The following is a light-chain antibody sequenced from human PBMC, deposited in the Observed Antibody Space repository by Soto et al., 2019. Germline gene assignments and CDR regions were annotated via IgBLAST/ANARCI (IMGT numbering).Light chain of an antibody. CDR2: GAS. Sequence: DIVLTQSPATLSFSPGERDTLSFRASQSVSSNYLAWYQQKPGQAPRLLMYGASTRPTGIPDRFSGSGSGTDFTLTISRLEPEDFAVYYCQQYGSSRTFGQGTKVDIK. CDR1: QSVSSNY. V-gene: IGKV3-20*01. CDR3: QQYGSSRT. J-gene: IGKJ1*01.